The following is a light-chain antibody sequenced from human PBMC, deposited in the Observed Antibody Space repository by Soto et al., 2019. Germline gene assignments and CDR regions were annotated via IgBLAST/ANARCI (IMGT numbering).Light chain of an antibody. V-gene: IGLV2-14*01. CDR3: SSYTGSITGV. Sequence: QSALTQPASVSGSPGQSITISCTGTRSDVGGYNYVSWYQQHSGKAPKLMIYDVSNRPSGVSNRFSGSKSGNTASLTISGLQVEDEADYYCSSYTGSITGVFGGGTKLTVL. CDR2: DVS. CDR1: RSDVGGYNY. J-gene: IGLJ3*02.